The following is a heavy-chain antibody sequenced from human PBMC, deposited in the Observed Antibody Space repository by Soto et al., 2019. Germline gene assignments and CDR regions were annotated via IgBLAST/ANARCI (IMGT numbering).Heavy chain of an antibody. D-gene: IGHD3-3*01. V-gene: IGHV3-53*01. CDR2: IYSGGST. J-gene: IGHJ4*02. CDR3: ASYDFWSGYYGFDY. CDR1: GFTVSSNY. Sequence: GGSLRLSCAASGFTVSSNYMSWVRQAPGKGLEWVSVIYSGGSTYYANSVKGRFTISRDNSKNTLYLQMNSLRVEDTAVYYCASYDFWSGYYGFDYWGQGTLVTVSS.